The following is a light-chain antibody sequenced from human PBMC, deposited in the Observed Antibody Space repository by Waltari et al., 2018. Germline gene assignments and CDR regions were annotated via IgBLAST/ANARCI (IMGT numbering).Light chain of an antibody. Sequence: QSVLTQPPSVSEAPRQRVTISCSGSRSNIGNNAVNWYQQLPGKAPKLLSSYHALPPSGVPDRVSGSKSGTSASLAINGLQSEDEADYYCAAWDDRLTGVVFGGGTKLTVL. CDR1: RSNIGNNA. CDR3: AAWDDRLTGVV. CDR2: YHA. J-gene: IGLJ3*02. V-gene: IGLV1-36*01.